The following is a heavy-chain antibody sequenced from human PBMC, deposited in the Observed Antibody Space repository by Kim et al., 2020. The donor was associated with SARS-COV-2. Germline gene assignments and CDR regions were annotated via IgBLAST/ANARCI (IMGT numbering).Heavy chain of an antibody. D-gene: IGHD6-19*01. V-gene: IGHV1-2*06. J-gene: IGHJ4*02. CDR3: ARSTLSIAVAGTTDY. CDR2: INPNSGGT. Sequence: ASVKVSCKASGYTFTGYYMHWVRQAPGQGLEWMGRINPNSGGTNYAQKFQGRVTMTRETSISTAYMELSRLRSDDTAVYYCARSTLSIAVAGTTDYWGQGTLVTVAS. CDR1: GYTFTGYY.